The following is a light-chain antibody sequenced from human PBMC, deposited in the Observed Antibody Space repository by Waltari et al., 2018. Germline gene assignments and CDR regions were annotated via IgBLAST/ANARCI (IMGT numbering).Light chain of an antibody. Sequence: EIELTQSPGTASLSPGERVTLSCRASQSVGSSSLAWYQHKPGQAPRLVIYRASRRATGIPDRFSGSGSGTDFSLTISRLEPEDFAVYYCQQHGTLPATFGQGTKVEIK. V-gene: IGKV3-20*01. CDR1: QSVGSSS. J-gene: IGKJ1*01. CDR3: QQHGTLPAT. CDR2: RAS.